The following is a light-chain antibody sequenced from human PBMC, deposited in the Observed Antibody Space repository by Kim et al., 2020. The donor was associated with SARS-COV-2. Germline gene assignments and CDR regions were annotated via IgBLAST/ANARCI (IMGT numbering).Light chain of an antibody. Sequence: DIQMTQSPSSLSASVGDRVTITCRASQSISTYLNWYQQKPGKAPKLLIYGASNLPSGVTSRFSGSGSGTDFTLTISSLQPEDFATYYCQQGYSTFGQGTKLEI. J-gene: IGKJ2*01. V-gene: IGKV1-39*01. CDR2: GAS. CDR1: QSISTY. CDR3: QQGYST.